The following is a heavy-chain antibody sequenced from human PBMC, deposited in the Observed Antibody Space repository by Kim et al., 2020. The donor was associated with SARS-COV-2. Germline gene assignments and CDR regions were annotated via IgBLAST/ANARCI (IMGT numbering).Heavy chain of an antibody. J-gene: IGHJ4*02. CDR2: DGSKK. D-gene: IGHD3-10*01. CDR3: ARAVLPDY. V-gene: IGHV3-7*01. Sequence: DGSKKYHVESVKGRFTISRDNAKNSLYLQMSSLRAEDTAIYYCARAVLPDYWGQGTVVTVSS.